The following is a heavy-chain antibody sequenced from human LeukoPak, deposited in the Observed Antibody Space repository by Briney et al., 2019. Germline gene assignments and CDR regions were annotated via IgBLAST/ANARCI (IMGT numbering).Heavy chain of an antibody. CDR2: ISSSSSSTI. J-gene: IGHJ4*02. CDR3: ARDLPRAGSFDY. V-gene: IGHV3-48*04. CDR1: GFTFSSYS. D-gene: IGHD3-10*01. Sequence: GGSLRLSCAASGFTFSSYSMNWVRQAPGKGLEWVSYISSSSSSTIYYADSVKGRFTISRDNAKNSLYLQMNSLRAEDTAVYYCARDLPRAGSFDYWGQGTLVTVSS.